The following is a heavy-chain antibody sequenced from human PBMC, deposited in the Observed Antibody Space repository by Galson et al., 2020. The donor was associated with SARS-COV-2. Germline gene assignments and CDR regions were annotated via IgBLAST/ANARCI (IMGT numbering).Heavy chain of an antibody. CDR2: ISHDGDHK. Sequence: GGSLRLSCAASGFTFSAYAMHWVRQAPGKGLEWVAFISHDGDHKYYGDSVKGRFTISRDNSRNTLYLQMTSLRAEDTATYYCAKSWRGVYLIVVPENHIDYWGQGTLVTVYS. D-gene: IGHD3-22*01. J-gene: IGHJ4*02. CDR3: AKSWRGVYLIVVPENHIDY. CDR1: GFTFSAYA. V-gene: IGHV3-30*18.